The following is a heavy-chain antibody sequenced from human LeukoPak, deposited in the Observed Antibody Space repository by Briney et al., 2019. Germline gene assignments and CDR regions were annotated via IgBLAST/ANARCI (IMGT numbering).Heavy chain of an antibody. D-gene: IGHD3-22*01. V-gene: IGHV4-59*01. Sequence: SETLSLTCSVSGGSISNYYWSWIWQPPGAGLERIWNIYYSGETNYNPSLKRRVTTSLDTSKNQFSLKLSSVTAADTAVYYCARSTYYYDSSGFGYWGQGTLVTVSS. J-gene: IGHJ4*02. CDR2: IYYSGET. CDR3: ARSTYYYDSSGFGY. CDR1: GGSISNYY.